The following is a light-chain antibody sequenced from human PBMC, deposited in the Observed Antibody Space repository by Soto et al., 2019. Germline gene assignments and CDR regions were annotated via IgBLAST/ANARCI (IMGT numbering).Light chain of an antibody. CDR2: DAS. V-gene: IGKV1-33*01. J-gene: IGKJ2*03. Sequence: DIPMTQSPSSLSASVGDRVTITCQARQDITNFLNWYQQKPGKAPKLLIYDASSLQTGVPSRFSGSGYGTDFSFTISSLQPEDIATYYCQQFDDVPYSFGQGTKVAIK. CDR3: QQFDDVPYS. CDR1: QDITNF.